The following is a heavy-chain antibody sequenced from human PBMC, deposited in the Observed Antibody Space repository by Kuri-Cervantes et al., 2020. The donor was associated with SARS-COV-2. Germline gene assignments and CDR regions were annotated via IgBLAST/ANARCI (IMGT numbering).Heavy chain of an antibody. J-gene: IGHJ4*02. CDR3: ARRIGSSSPYYYFDY. CDR2: VYDSGST. CDR1: GGSISSHY. V-gene: IGHV4-59*11. D-gene: IGHD6-13*01. Sequence: SETLSLTCTVSGGSISSHYWSWIRQPPGKGLEWIGYVYDSGSTNYNPSLKSRVTISVDTSKNQFSLKLTSVTAADTAVYYCARRIGSSSPYYYFDYWGQGALVTVSS.